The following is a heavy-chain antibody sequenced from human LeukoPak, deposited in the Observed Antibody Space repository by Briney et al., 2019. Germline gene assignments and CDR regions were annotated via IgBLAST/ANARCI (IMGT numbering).Heavy chain of an antibody. CDR1: GFTFSSYG. J-gene: IGHJ4*02. D-gene: IGHD2-8*01. Sequence: GGSLRLSYAASGFTFSSYGMHWVRQAPGKGLEWVSFINSGSRTIYYADSVKGRFTISRDNAKNSLYLQMSSLRDEDTAVYYCAGMLSWATRAYDYWGQGTLVTVSS. V-gene: IGHV3-48*02. CDR2: INSGSRTI. CDR3: AGMLSWATRAYDY.